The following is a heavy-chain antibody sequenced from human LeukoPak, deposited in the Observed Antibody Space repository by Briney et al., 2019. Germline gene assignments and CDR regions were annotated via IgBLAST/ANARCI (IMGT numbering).Heavy chain of an antibody. CDR2: ISYDGSNK. Sequence: PGGSLRLSCAASGFTFSSYGMHWVRQAPGKGLEWVAVISYDGSNKYYADSVKGRFTISRDNSKNTLYLQMNSLRAEDTAVYYCAKEYDSSGPIDYWGQGTLVTVSS. J-gene: IGHJ4*02. CDR1: GFTFSSYG. V-gene: IGHV3-30*18. D-gene: IGHD3-22*01. CDR3: AKEYDSSGPIDY.